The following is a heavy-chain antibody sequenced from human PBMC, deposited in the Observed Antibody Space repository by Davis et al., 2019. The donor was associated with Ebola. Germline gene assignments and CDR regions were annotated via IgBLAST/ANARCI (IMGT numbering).Heavy chain of an antibody. CDR3: ARYRYRWSAWFFDL. Sequence: PGGSLRLSCEASGFTFKTYWMSWVRQTAGKGLEWVAKIKQDGSEKNYVDSVKGRFTISRDNAKNSLSMQLNSLRVEDTAIYYCARYRYRWSAWFFDLWGRGTLVTVSS. J-gene: IGHJ2*01. CDR2: IKQDGSEK. CDR1: GFTFKTYW. D-gene: IGHD1-1*01. V-gene: IGHV3-7*03.